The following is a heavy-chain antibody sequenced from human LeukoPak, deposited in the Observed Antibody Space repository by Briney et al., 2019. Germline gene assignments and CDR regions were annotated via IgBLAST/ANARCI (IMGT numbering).Heavy chain of an antibody. V-gene: IGHV4-4*07. J-gene: IGHJ3*02. Sequence: SETLSLTCTVSGGSISSYYWSWIRQPAGKGLAWIGRIYTSGSTNYNPSLKSRVTISVDTSKNQFSLKLSSVTSADTAVYYCARDVQGSGSYSDALDIWGQGTMVTVSS. CDR3: ARDVQGSGSYSDALDI. CDR2: IYTSGST. D-gene: IGHD3-10*01. CDR1: GGSISSYY.